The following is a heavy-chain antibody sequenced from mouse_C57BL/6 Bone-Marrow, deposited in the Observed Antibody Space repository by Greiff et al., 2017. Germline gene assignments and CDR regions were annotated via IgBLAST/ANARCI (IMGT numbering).Heavy chain of an antibody. CDR2: IRSKSNNYAT. V-gene: IGHV10-1*01. J-gene: IGHJ4*01. CDR1: GFSFNTYA. Sequence: EVQLQESGGGLVQPKGSLKLSCAASGFSFNTYAMNWVRQAPGKGLEWVARIRSKSNNYATYYADSVKDRFTISRDDSESMLYLQMNNLKTEDTAMYYCVRHGGYYLYYAMDYWGQGTSVTVSS. CDR3: VRHGGYYLYYAMDY. D-gene: IGHD2-3*01.